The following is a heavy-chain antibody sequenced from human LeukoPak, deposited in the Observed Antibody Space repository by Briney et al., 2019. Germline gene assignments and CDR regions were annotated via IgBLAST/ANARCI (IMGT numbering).Heavy chain of an antibody. D-gene: IGHD2-15*01. V-gene: IGHV1-18*01. CDR1: GYTFTSYG. J-gene: IGHJ4*02. CDR3: ARDPPVYCSGGNCYGDY. Sequence: ASVKVSCKASGYTFTSYGISWVRQAPGQGLEWMGWISAYNGNTNYAQKLQGRVTMTTDTSTSTAYMELRSLRSDDTAVYYCARDPPVYCSGGNCYGDYWGQGTLVTVSS. CDR2: ISAYNGNT.